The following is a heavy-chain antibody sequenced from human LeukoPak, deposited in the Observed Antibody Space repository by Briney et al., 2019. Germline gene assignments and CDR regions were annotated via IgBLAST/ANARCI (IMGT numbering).Heavy chain of an antibody. CDR2: IYHTGTT. J-gene: IGHJ5*02. V-gene: IGHV4-38-2*02. Sequence: PSETLSLTCTVSGYSISSGYYWVWIRPPPGKGLEWIGSIYHTGTTYYNPSLKSRVTISVDTSKNQFSLKLSSVTAADTAVYCCAKDGDGDYSWIDPWGQGTLVTVSS. D-gene: IGHD4-17*01. CDR1: GYSISSGYY. CDR3: AKDGDGDYSWIDP.